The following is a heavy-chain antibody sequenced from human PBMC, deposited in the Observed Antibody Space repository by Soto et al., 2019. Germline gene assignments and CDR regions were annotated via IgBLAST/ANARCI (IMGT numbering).Heavy chain of an antibody. V-gene: IGHV4-59*01. CDR1: GGSISSYY. Sequence: SETLSLTCTVSGGSISSYYWSWIRQPPGKGLEWIGYIYYSGSTNYNPSLKSRVTISVDTSKNQFSLKLSSVTAADTAVYYCARGSGATLRRDCSSTSCAYYYYGMDVWGQGTTVTVSS. CDR2: IYYSGST. J-gene: IGHJ6*02. CDR3: ARGSGATLRRDCSSTSCAYYYYGMDV. D-gene: IGHD2-2*01.